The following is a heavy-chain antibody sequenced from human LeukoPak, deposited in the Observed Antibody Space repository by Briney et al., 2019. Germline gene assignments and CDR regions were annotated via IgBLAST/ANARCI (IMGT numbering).Heavy chain of an antibody. Sequence: GGSLRLSCAASGFTFSSYGMHWVCQAPGKGLEWVAFIRYEGSNKYYADSVKGRFTISRDNSKNTLYLQMNSLRAEDTAVYYCAKDLEGAAASFDYWGQGTLVTVSS. V-gene: IGHV3-30*02. D-gene: IGHD6-13*01. CDR2: IRYEGSNK. CDR1: GFTFSSYG. CDR3: AKDLEGAAASFDY. J-gene: IGHJ4*02.